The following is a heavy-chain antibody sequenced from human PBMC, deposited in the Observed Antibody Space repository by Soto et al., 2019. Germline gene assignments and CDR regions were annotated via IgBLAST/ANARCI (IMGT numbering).Heavy chain of an antibody. CDR1: GGTFSSYS. CDR2: IIPIFGTA. CDR3: ARDGGKHSGGIDY. V-gene: IGHV1-69*18. Sequence: QVQLVQSGAEVKKPGSSVKVSCKASGGTFSSYSINWVRQAPGQGLEWMGKIIPIFGTANYAQKFQGRVTITADESTSTAYIDLSSVKSEDTAVYYCARDGGKHSGGIDYWGQATLVTVSS. J-gene: IGHJ4*02. D-gene: IGHD1-26*01.